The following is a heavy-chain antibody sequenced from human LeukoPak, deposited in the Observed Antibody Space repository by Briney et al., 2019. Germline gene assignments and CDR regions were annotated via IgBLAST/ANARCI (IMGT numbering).Heavy chain of an antibody. V-gene: IGHV4-61*01. Sequence: PSETLSLTCTVSGGSISSSSYYWGWIRQPPGKGLEWIGYIYYSGSTNYNPSLKSRVTISVDTSKNQFSLKLSSVTAADTAVYYCARDLHYYGSGSYSRYNWFDPWGQGTLVTVSS. J-gene: IGHJ5*02. CDR3: ARDLHYYGSGSYSRYNWFDP. D-gene: IGHD3-10*01. CDR1: GGSISSSSYY. CDR2: IYYSGST.